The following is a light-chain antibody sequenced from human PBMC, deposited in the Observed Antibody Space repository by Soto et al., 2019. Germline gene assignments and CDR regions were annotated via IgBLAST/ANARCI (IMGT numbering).Light chain of an antibody. V-gene: IGKV3-20*01. CDR3: QQYGSSPS. Sequence: EIVVTQSPGTLSLSPGERATLSCRASQSVNFYLAWYQQKPGQAPRLLILYDTSFRATGIPDRFSGSGSGTDFTLTISRLDPEDFAVYYCQQYGSSPSFGQGTKVDIK. CDR1: QSVNFY. CDR2: DTS. J-gene: IGKJ1*01.